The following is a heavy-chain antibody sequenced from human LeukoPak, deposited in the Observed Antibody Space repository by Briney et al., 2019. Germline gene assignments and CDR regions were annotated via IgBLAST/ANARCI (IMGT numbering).Heavy chain of an antibody. CDR3: ARDRYGSGGD. D-gene: IGHD3-10*01. CDR2: IYYSGST. V-gene: IGHV4-59*01. Sequence: SETLSLTCTVSGGSISSYYWSWIRRPPGKGLEWIGYIYYSGSTNYNPSLKSRVTISVDTSKNQFSLKLSSVTAADTAVYYCARDRYGSGGDWGQGPLVTVSS. CDR1: GGSISSYY. J-gene: IGHJ4*02.